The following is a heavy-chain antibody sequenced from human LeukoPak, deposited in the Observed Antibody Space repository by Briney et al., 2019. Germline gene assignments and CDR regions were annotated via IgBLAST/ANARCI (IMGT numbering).Heavy chain of an antibody. D-gene: IGHD6-13*01. CDR2: IYNSGST. V-gene: IGHV4-38-2*02. CDR1: GYSISSGYY. CDR3: AREYRSSWYLNWFDP. Sequence: SETLSLTCTVSGYSISSGYYWGWIRQSPGKGLEWIGSIYNSGSTYYNPSLKSRVTIPIDTSKNQFSLKLSSVTAADTAVYYCAREYRSSWYLNWFDPWGQGTLVTVSS. J-gene: IGHJ5*02.